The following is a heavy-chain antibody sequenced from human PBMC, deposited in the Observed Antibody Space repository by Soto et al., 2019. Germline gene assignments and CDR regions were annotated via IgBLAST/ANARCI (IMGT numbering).Heavy chain of an antibody. D-gene: IGHD6-19*01. CDR2: INPSGGST. V-gene: IGHV1-46*01. CDR3: ARDDTGSSGWYEACVLAP. CDR1: GYTFTSYY. Sequence: ASVKVSCKASGYTFTSYYMHWVRQAPGQGLEWMGIINPSGGSTSYAQKFQGRVTMTRDTSTSTVYMELSSLRSEDTAVYYCARDDTGSSGWYEACVLAPWGKGTLVTVSS. J-gene: IGHJ5*02.